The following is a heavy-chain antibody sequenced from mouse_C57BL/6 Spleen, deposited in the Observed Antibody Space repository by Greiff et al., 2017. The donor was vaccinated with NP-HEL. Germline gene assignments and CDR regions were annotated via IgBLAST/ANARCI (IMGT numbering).Heavy chain of an antibody. CDR3: ARQGSGDWFAY. V-gene: IGHV5-6*01. Sequence: DVQLVESGGDLVKPGGSLKLSCAASGFTFSSYGMSWVRQTPDKRLEWVATISSGGSYTYYPDSVKGRFTISRDNAKNTLYLQMSSLKSEDTAMYYCARQGSGDWFAYWGQRTLVTVSA. CDR2: ISSGGSYT. CDR1: GFTFSSYG. J-gene: IGHJ3*01. D-gene: IGHD1-3*01.